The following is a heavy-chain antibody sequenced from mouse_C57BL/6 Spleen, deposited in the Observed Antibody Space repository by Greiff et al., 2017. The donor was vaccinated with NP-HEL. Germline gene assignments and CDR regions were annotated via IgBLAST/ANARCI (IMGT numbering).Heavy chain of an antibody. Sequence: VQLQQPGAELVMPGASVKLSCKASGYTFTSYWMHWVKQRPGQGLEWIGEIDPSDSYTNYNQKFKDKSTLTVDKSSSTAYMQVSSLTSEDSAVYYCARLSNWDVGFDYWGQGTTLTVAS. CDR2: IDPSDSYT. J-gene: IGHJ2*01. V-gene: IGHV1-69*01. D-gene: IGHD4-1*01. CDR1: GYTFTSYW. CDR3: ARLSNWDVGFDY.